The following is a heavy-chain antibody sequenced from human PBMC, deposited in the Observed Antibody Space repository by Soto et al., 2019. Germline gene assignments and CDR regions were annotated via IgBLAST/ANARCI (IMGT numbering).Heavy chain of an antibody. CDR2: ISSSSSTI. V-gene: IGHV3-48*01. Sequence: EVQLVESGGGLVQPGGSLRLSCAASGFTFSSYSMNWVRQAPGKGLEWVSYISSSSSTIYYADSVKGRFTISRDNAKTSLYLQMNSLRAEDTAVYYCARGPVDTAMVKWGPFDYWGQGTLVTVSS. CDR3: ARGPVDTAMVKWGPFDY. D-gene: IGHD5-18*01. CDR1: GFTFSSYS. J-gene: IGHJ4*02.